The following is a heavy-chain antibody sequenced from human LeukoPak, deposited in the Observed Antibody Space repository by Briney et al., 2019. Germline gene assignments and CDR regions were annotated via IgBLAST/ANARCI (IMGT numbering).Heavy chain of an antibody. CDR3: ARHSNVIGAI. D-gene: IGHD3-10*01. V-gene: IGHV5-51*01. J-gene: IGHJ4*02. CDR1: GYTFTHQW. CDR2: IYPRDSDT. Sequence: GESLKISCKASGYTFTHQWIGWVRQKSGNGPEWMGIIYPRDSDTRYSPSFQGHVSISADTSINTAYLEWSRLEASDTAIYYCARHSNVIGAIWGQGTLVTVSS.